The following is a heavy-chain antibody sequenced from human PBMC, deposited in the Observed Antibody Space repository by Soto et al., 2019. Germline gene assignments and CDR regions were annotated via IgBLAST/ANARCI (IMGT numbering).Heavy chain of an antibody. D-gene: IGHD6-19*01. CDR3: ARDIKRYSSGWPFRN. V-gene: IGHV1-18*01. CDR2: ISAYNGNT. CDR1: GYTFTSYG. Sequence: QVQLVQSGAEVKKPGASVKVSCKASGYTFTSYGISWVRQAPGQGLEWMGWISAYNGNTNYAQKLQGRVTMTTDTSTSKAYMELRSLRSDDTAVYYCARDIKRYSSGWPFRNWGQGTLVTVSS. J-gene: IGHJ4*02.